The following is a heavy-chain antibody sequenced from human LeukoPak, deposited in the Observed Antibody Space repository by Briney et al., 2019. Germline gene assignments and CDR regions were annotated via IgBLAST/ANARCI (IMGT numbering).Heavy chain of an antibody. CDR3: ARVYCSGGSCLFDY. CDR1: GFTVSSNY. Sequence: PGGSLRLSCAASGFTVSSNYMSWVRQAPGKGLEWVSVIYSGGSTYYADSVKGRFTISRDNSKNTLYLQMNSLRAEDTAVYYCARVYCSGGSCLFDYWGQGTLVTVSS. CDR2: IYSGGST. D-gene: IGHD2-15*01. V-gene: IGHV3-53*01. J-gene: IGHJ4*02.